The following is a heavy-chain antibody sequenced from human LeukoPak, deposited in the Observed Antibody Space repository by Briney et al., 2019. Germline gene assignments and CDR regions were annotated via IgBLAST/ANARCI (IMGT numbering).Heavy chain of an antibody. CDR2: INPNSGGT. Sequence: ASVKVSCKASGYTFTGYCMHWVRQAPGQELEWMGWINPNSGGTNYAQKFQGRVTMTRDTSISTAYMELSRLRSDDTAVYYCAREAVVPAATSFDYWGQGTLVTVSS. CDR1: GYTFTGYC. J-gene: IGHJ4*02. V-gene: IGHV1-2*02. D-gene: IGHD2-2*01. CDR3: AREAVVPAATSFDY.